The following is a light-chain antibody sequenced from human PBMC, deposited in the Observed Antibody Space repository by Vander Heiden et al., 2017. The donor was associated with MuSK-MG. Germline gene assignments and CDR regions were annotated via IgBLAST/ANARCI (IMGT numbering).Light chain of an antibody. CDR2: QDN. Sequence: SYELTQPPSVSVSPGKTASITCSGYKLGDKYTCWYQQKPGQSTVLVIYQDNKGPSGIPERFSGSNSGNTATLAISGTQAMDEAGYSCQAWDNSPVILGGRTKLPVL. CDR1: KLGDKY. V-gene: IGLV3-1*01. CDR3: QAWDNSPVI. J-gene: IGLJ2*01.